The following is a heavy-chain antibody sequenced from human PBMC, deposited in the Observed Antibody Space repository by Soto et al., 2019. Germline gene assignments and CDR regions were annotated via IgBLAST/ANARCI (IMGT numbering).Heavy chain of an antibody. CDR2: INHSGST. J-gene: IGHJ4*02. Sequence: SETLSLTCAVYGGSFSGYYWSWIRQPPGKGLEWIGEINHSGSTNYNPSLKSRVTISVDTSKNQFSLKLSSVTAADTAVYYCAGVLDTDMVLDYWGQGTLVTVSS. CDR1: GGSFSGYY. V-gene: IGHV4-34*01. CDR3: AGVLDTDMVLDY. D-gene: IGHD5-18*01.